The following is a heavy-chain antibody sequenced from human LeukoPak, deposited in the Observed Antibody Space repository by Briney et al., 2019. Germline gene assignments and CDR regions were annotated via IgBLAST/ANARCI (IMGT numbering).Heavy chain of an antibody. J-gene: IGHJ3*02. CDR2: IYTSGST. CDR1: GGSISSYY. D-gene: IGHD3-9*01. CDR3: ARDSAYYDILTGYSFAFDI. Sequence: PSETLSLTCTVSGGSISSYYWSWIRQPAGKGLEWIGRIYTSGSTNYNPSLKSRVTISVDTSKNQFSLKLGSVTAADTAVYYCARDSAYYDILTGYSFAFDIWGQGTMVTVSS. V-gene: IGHV4-4*07.